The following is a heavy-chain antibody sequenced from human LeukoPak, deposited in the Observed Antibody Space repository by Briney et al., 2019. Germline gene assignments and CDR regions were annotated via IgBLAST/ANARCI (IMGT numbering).Heavy chain of an antibody. J-gene: IGHJ6*02. CDR1: GYTFTSYD. V-gene: IGHV1-8*01. D-gene: IGHD6-13*01. CDR2: MNPNSGNT. CDR3: ARGVGSSWYWDYYYGTDV. Sequence: ASVKVSCKASGYTFTSYDINWVRQATGQGLEWMGWMNPNSGNTGYAQKFQGRVTMTRNTSISTAYMELSSLRSEDTAVYYCARGVGSSWYWDYYYGTDVWGQGTTVTVSS.